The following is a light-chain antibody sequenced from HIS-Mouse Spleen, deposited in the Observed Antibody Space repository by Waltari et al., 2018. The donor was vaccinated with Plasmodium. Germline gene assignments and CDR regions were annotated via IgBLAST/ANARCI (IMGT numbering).Light chain of an antibody. CDR2: WAS. CDR1: QSVLYSSNNKNY. V-gene: IGKV4-1*01. J-gene: IGKJ2*01. CDR3: QQYYSTPPYT. Sequence: LGERATINCKSSQSVLYSSNNKNYLAWYQQKPGQPPKLLIYWASTRESGVPDRFSGSGSGTDFTLTISSLQAEDVAVYYCQQYYSTPPYTFGQGTKLEIK.